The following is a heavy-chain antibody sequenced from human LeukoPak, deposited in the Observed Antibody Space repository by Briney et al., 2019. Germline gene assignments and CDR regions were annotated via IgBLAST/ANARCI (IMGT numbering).Heavy chain of an antibody. J-gene: IGHJ4*02. CDR2: INHSGST. V-gene: IGHV4-34*01. CDR3: ARSGSGYSGYDLGFDY. D-gene: IGHD5-12*01. Sequence: SETLSLTCAVYGGSFSGYYWSWIRQPPGKGLEWIGEINHSGSTNYNPSLKSRVTISVDTSKNQFSLKLSSVTAADTAVYYCARSGSGYSGYDLGFDYWGQGTLVTVSS. CDR1: GGSFSGYY.